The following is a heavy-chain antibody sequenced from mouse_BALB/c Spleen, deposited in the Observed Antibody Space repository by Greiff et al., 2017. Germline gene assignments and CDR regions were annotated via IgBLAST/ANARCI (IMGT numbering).Heavy chain of an antibody. CDR2: ISDGGSYT. CDR1: GFTFSDYY. V-gene: IGHV5-4*02. J-gene: IGHJ3*01. Sequence: EVMVVESGGGLVKPGGSLKLSCAASGFTFSDYYMYWVRQTPEKRLEWVATISDGGSYTYYPDSVKGRFTISRDNAKNNLYLQMSSLKSEDTAMYYCARWGYGTFAYWGQGTLVTVSA. CDR3: ARWGYGTFAY. D-gene: IGHD2-10*02.